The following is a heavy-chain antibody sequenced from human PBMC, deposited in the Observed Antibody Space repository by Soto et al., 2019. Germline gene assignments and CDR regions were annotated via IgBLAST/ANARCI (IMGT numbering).Heavy chain of an antibody. CDR3: ARGDRGAFDL. D-gene: IGHD1-26*01. Sequence: EVQLVESGGGLVQPGESLRLSCAASGFTFRYYWMHWVRQAPGKGLVWVSRIHSDGSSTTYADSVKGRFSISRDNDRTTVYLQMNSLRADDTAVYYCARGDRGAFDLWGQGTVLTVSS. V-gene: IGHV3-74*01. J-gene: IGHJ3*01. CDR1: GFTFRYYW. CDR2: IHSDGSST.